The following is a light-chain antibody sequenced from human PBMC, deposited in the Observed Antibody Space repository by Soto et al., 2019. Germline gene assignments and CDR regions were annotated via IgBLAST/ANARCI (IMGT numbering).Light chain of an antibody. CDR1: QSVSIL. V-gene: IGKV3-15*01. CDR3: QQYNNSTRT. CDR2: GAT. Sequence: EIVMTQSPATLSVSPGERATLSCGASQSVSILLAWYQKKPGQAPRLLIHGATTRATGIPARLSGFGSGTELTLTISSLKYEDFAVYYCQQYNNSTRTFGQGTKVDIK. J-gene: IGKJ1*01.